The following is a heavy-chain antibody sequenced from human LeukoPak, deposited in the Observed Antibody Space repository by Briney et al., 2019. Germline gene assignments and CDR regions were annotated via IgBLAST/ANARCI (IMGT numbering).Heavy chain of an antibody. Sequence: SETLSLTCAVYSGSFSGYYWSWIRQPPGKGLEWIGEINHSGSTNYNPSLKSRVTISVDTPKNQFSLKLSSVTAADTAVYYCARGLTERREGLDWFDPWGQGTLVTVSS. CDR3: ARGLTERREGLDWFDP. CDR1: SGSFSGYY. J-gene: IGHJ5*02. D-gene: IGHD1-1*01. V-gene: IGHV4-34*01. CDR2: INHSGST.